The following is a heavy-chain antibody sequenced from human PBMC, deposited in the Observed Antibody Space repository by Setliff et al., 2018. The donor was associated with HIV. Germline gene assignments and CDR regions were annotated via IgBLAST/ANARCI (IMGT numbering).Heavy chain of an antibody. J-gene: IGHJ5*02. V-gene: IGHV4-59*01. CDR3: AGDVGGFTVFAVPRGGFDP. D-gene: IGHD3-3*01. Sequence: SETLSLTCTVSGGSISTYYWSWIRQAPGRGLEWIGYIYYTGRTNYNPSLKSRVTMSLDSSKKQFSLKLSSVTAADTAVYFCAGDVGGFTVFAVPRGGFDPWGQGTLVTVSS. CDR1: GGSISTYY. CDR2: IYYTGRT.